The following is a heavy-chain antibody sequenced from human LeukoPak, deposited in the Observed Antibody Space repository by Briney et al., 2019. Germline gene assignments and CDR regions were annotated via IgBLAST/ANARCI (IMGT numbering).Heavy chain of an antibody. CDR1: GYTFTGYY. D-gene: IGHD3-10*01. V-gene: IGHV1-2*02. CDR2: INPNSGGT. J-gene: IGHJ5*02. CDR3: ARGGSGSYFSWLDP. Sequence: ASVKVSCKASGYTFTGYYIHWVRQAPGQGLECMGWINPNSGGTNYAQKFQGGVTMTRDTSISTAYVELSRLRSDDTAVYYCARGGSGSYFSWLDPWGQGTLVTVSS.